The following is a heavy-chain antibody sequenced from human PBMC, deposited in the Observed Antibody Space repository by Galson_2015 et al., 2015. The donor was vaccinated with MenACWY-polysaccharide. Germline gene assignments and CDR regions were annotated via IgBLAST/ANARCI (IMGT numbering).Heavy chain of an antibody. CDR3: VRLLGGVSFDS. J-gene: IGHJ4*02. D-gene: IGHD1-26*01. V-gene: IGHV2-5*02. CDR2: IYWGGDK. CDR1: GFSVTATGVG. Sequence: ALVKPTQTLSLTCTFSGFSVTATGVGVGWIRQPPGKAPEWLVHIYWGGDKRFSPSLGARLTITKDTSRDQVVLTMTDMDPVDTATYYCVRLLGGVSFDSWGQGTL.